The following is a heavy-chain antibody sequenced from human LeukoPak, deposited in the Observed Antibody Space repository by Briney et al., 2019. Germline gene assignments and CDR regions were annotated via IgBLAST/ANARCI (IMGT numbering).Heavy chain of an antibody. V-gene: IGHV3-48*01. D-gene: IGHD1-26*01. Sequence: GGSLRLSCAASGFTFSNYNMNWVRQAPGKGLEWVSSISGSSSSIYYADSVRGRFTISRDSAKNSLYLQMNSLRAEDTAVYYCARVLTSYHYFDYWGQGTLVTVSS. CDR2: ISGSSSSI. CDR1: GFTFSNYN. CDR3: ARVLTSYHYFDY. J-gene: IGHJ4*02.